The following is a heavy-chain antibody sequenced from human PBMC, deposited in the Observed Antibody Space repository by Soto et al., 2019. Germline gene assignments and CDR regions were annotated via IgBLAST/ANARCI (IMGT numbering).Heavy chain of an antibody. CDR3: ARGGRKEPHYFDS. J-gene: IGHJ4*02. V-gene: IGHV3-30-3*01. D-gene: IGHD1-26*01. Sequence: QVQLVESGGGVVQPGRSLRLSCAASGFTFSSYAMHWVRQAPGKGLEWVAVISYDGSNKYYADSVKGRFTISRENSKNTLYLQMNSLRAEDTAVYYCARGGRKEPHYFDSWGQGTLVTVSS. CDR1: GFTFSSYA. CDR2: ISYDGSNK.